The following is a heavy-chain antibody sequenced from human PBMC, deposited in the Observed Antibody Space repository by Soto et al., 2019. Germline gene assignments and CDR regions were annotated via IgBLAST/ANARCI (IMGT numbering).Heavy chain of an antibody. CDR2: IIPILGIA. J-gene: IGHJ6*03. CDR3: ASLIGYCSGGSCPRVYYYYYYMDV. D-gene: IGHD2-15*01. Sequence: QVQLVQSGAEVKKPGSSVKVSCKASGGTFSSYTISWVRQAPGQGLEWMGRIIPILGIANYAQKFQGRVTITADKSTSTADMELSSLRSEDTAVYYCASLIGYCSGGSCPRVYYYYYYMDVWGKGTTVTVSS. CDR1: GGTFSSYT. V-gene: IGHV1-69*02.